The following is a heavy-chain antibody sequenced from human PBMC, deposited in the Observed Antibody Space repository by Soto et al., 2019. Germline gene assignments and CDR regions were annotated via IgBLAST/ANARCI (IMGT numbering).Heavy chain of an antibody. V-gene: IGHV4-4*02. Sequence: QVQLQESGPGLVKPSGTLSLTCAVSGGSISSSHWWTWVRQSPGKGLEYIGEISHSGTSNSNPSLKSRVTLSVDTSKNHFSLTLTSVTAADAAVYYCARVVISITRGAFDAWGQGTPVIVSS. CDR3: ARVVISITRGAFDA. CDR2: ISHSGTS. D-gene: IGHD3-9*01. J-gene: IGHJ3*01. CDR1: GGSISSSHW.